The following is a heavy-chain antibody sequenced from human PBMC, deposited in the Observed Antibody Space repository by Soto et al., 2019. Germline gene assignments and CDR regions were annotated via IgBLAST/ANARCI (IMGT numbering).Heavy chain of an antibody. V-gene: IGHV4-61*01. Sequence: SETLSLTCTVSGDSVNSENSYWNWIRQAPGKEPEWSGYICYIGGTNYNPSLKSRATILLATSTNQFSLTLTSVTAADTAVPYCGRDGGQGRGVIGNDWGRGTLDTVSS. CDR2: ICYIGGT. J-gene: IGHJ4*02. CDR3: GRDGGQGRGVIGND. CDR1: GDSVNSENSY. D-gene: IGHD3-16*02.